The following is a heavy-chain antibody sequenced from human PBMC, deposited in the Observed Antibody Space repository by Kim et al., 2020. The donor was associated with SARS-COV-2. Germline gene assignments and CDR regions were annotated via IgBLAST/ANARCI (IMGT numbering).Heavy chain of an antibody. CDR2: IYYSGST. V-gene: IGHV4-31*03. D-gene: IGHD3-10*01. CDR3: ARIPYYGSGSYYYFDY. CDR1: GGSISSGGYY. Sequence: SETLSLTCTVSGGSISSGGYYWSWIRQHPGKGLEWIGYIYYSGSTYYNPSLKSRVTISVDTSKNQFSLKLSSVTAADTAVYYCARIPYYGSGSYYYFDYWGQGTLVTVSS. J-gene: IGHJ4*02.